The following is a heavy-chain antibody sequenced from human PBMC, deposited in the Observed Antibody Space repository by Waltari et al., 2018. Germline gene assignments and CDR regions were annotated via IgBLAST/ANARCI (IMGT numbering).Heavy chain of an antibody. V-gene: IGHV4-59*11. Sequence: QVQLQESGPGLVKPAETLSLTCTVSGGSISSHYRSRIRQPPAKGLEWIGYIYYSGSNNYNPSLKSRVTISVDTSKNQFSLKLSSVTAADTAVYYCARGRGSGYYGDWGQGTLVTVSS. J-gene: IGHJ4*02. CDR3: ARGRGSGYYGD. CDR2: IYYSGSN. CDR1: GGSISSHY. D-gene: IGHD3-22*01.